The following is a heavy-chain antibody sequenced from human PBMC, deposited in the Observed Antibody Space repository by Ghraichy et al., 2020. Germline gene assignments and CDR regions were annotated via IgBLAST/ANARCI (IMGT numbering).Heavy chain of an antibody. CDR2: IQYDGSNK. D-gene: IGHD3-22*01. CDR3: AKLSYYDSSAYY. J-gene: IGHJ4*02. CDR1: GFNFNTYG. Sequence: GGSLRLSCAASGFNFNTYGMHWVRQAPGKGLEWVAFIQYDGSNKYYADSVKGRFTISRDNSKNAVYLQLNSLRVEDTAVYYCAKLSYYDSSAYYWRQGTLVIVSS. V-gene: IGHV3-30*02.